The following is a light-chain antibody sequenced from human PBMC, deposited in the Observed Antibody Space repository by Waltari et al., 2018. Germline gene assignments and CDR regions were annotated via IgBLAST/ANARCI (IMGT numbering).Light chain of an antibody. CDR2: GNS. J-gene: IGLJ3*02. CDR3: QSYDSSLSGFWV. V-gene: IGLV1-40*01. Sequence: QSVLTQPPSVSGAPGQRVTIPCTGSSSNIGAGYDVHWYQQLPGTAPKLLIYGNSNRPSGVPDRFSGSKSDTSASLAITGLQAEDEADYYCQSYDSSLSGFWVFGGGTKLTVL. CDR1: SSNIGAGYD.